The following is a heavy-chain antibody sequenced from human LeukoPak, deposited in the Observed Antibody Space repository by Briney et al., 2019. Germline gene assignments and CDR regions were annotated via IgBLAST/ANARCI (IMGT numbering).Heavy chain of an antibody. CDR3: AKDLSSGSYPNSFDL. CDR2: ISYDGSNR. V-gene: IGHV3-30*18. J-gene: IGHJ5*02. Sequence: GRSLRLSCAASGFTFSSYGMHWVRQAPGKGLEWVAVISYDGSNRYYADSVKGRFTLSRDNSKNTLYLQMNSLRAEDTAVYYCAKDLSSGSYPNSFDLWGQGTLVTVSS. D-gene: IGHD3-10*01. CDR1: GFTFSSYG.